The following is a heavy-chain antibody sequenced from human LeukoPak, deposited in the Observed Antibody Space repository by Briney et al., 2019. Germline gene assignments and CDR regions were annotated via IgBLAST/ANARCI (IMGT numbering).Heavy chain of an antibody. CDR3: ARDSSSSGLSDY. Sequence: SETLSLTCTVSGGSISSGSYYWSWIRQPAGKGLEWIGRIYTSGSTNYNPSLKSRVTISVDTSKSQFSLKLSSVTAADTAVYYCARDSSSSGLSDYWGQGTLVTVSS. CDR2: IYTSGST. V-gene: IGHV4-61*02. J-gene: IGHJ4*02. D-gene: IGHD6-6*01. CDR1: GGSISSGSYY.